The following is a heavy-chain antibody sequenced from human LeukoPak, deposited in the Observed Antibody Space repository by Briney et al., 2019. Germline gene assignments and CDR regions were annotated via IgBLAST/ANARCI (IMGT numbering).Heavy chain of an antibody. J-gene: IGHJ4*02. Sequence: PGASLRLSCAASGLTFSSYAMGWVRQAPGKGLEWVSAISGSGGSTYYADSVKGRFTISRDNSKNTLYLQMNSLRAEDTAVYYCAKVLLMTHSPGDYWGQGTLVTVSS. V-gene: IGHV3-23*01. CDR1: GLTFSSYA. CDR3: AKVLLMTHSPGDY. CDR2: ISGSGGST. D-gene: IGHD3-16*01.